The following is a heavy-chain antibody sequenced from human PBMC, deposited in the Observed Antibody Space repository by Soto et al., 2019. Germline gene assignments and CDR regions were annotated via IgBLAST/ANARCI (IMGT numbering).Heavy chain of an antibody. CDR3: ANRPTSTEAFYFDY. J-gene: IGHJ4*02. CDR2: IYWNDDK. Sequence: QITLTESGPTLVTPTQTLTLTCSFSGFSLTTSGVAVGWFRQPPGKAPEWLSLIYWNDDKRYSPSLRSRLIVTGNPSKNQVVLTLADADAADSAKYYGANRPTSTEAFYFDYWGQGTLVTFSS. V-gene: IGHV2-5*01. CDR1: GFSLTTSGVA.